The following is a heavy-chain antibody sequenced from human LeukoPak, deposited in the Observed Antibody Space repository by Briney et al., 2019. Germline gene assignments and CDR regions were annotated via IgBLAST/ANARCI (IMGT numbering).Heavy chain of an antibody. V-gene: IGHV3-7*01. Sequence: PGGSLRLSCAASGFTFSSYWMSWVRQAPGKGLEWVANIKQDGSEKYYVDSVKGRFTISRDNAKNSLYLQMNSLRAEDTAVYYCARDQAAIAVAGQDYWGQGTLVTVSS. J-gene: IGHJ4*02. D-gene: IGHD6-19*01. CDR2: IKQDGSEK. CDR3: ARDQAAIAVAGQDY. CDR1: GFTFSSYW.